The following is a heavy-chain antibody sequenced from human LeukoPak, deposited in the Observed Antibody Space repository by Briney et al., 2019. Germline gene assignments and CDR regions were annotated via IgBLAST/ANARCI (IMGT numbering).Heavy chain of an antibody. V-gene: IGHV3-30*04. D-gene: IGHD2-21*02. CDR1: GFTFSSYA. Sequence: GGSLRLSCAASGFTFSSYAMHWVRQAPGKGLEWVAVISYDGSNKYYADSVKGRFTISRDNSKNTLYLQMNSLRAEDTAAYYCARAGTVVTANDAFDIWGQGTMVTVSS. J-gene: IGHJ3*02. CDR3: ARAGTVVTANDAFDI. CDR2: ISYDGSNK.